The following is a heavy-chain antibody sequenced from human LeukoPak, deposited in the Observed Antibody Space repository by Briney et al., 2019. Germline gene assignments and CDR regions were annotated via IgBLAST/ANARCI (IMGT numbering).Heavy chain of an antibody. Sequence: GGSLRLSCAASGFTFSSYGMHWVRQAPGKGLEWVAFIRYDGSNKYYADSVKGRFTNSRDNSKNTLYLQMNSLRAEDTAVYYCAKDRFGSSVQGLSQHWGQGTLVTVSS. CDR1: GFTFSSYG. D-gene: IGHD6-6*01. CDR3: AKDRFGSSVQGLSQH. V-gene: IGHV3-30*02. CDR2: IRYDGSNK. J-gene: IGHJ1*01.